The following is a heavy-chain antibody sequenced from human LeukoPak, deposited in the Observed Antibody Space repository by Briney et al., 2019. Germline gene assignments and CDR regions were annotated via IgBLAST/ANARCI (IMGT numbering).Heavy chain of an antibody. D-gene: IGHD3-3*01. CDR3: TTEYYDFWSGYPAGNYFDY. Sequence: GGSLRLSCAASGFTFSNAWMSWVRQAPGKGLEWVGRIKSKTDGGTTDYAAPVKGRFTISRDDSKNTLYLQMNSLKTEDTAVYCCTTEYYDFWSGYPAGNYFDYWGQGTLVTVSS. J-gene: IGHJ4*02. CDR1: GFTFSNAW. CDR2: IKSKTDGGTT. V-gene: IGHV3-15*01.